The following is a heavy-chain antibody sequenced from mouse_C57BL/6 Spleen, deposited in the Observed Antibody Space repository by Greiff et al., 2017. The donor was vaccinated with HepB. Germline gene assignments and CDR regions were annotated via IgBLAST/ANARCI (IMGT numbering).Heavy chain of an antibody. CDR1: GFSLTSYA. Sequence: QVHVKQSGPGLVAPSQSLSITCTVSGFSLTSYAISWVRQPPGKGLEWLGVIWTGGGTNYNSALKSRLSISKDNSKSQVFLKMNSLQTDDTARYYCARNGGVTTVVAKGYYAMDYWGQGTSVTVSS. CDR3: ARNGGVTTVVAKGYYAMDY. J-gene: IGHJ4*01. D-gene: IGHD1-1*01. CDR2: IWTGGGT. V-gene: IGHV2-9-1*01.